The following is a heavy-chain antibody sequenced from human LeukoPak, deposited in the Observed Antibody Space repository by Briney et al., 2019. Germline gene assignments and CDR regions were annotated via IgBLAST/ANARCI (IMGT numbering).Heavy chain of an antibody. V-gene: IGHV3-23*01. CDR1: GFTFSSYA. CDR3: AKDLSSGSSCY. CDR2: ISTRGGST. J-gene: IGHJ4*02. Sequence: GGSLRLSCAASGFTFSSYAMSWVRQAPGKGLGWVSTISTRGGSTYYADSVKGRFTVSRDNSKNTLFLQMNSLRAEDTAVYYCAKDLSSGSSCYWGQGTLVTVSS. D-gene: IGHD2-15*01.